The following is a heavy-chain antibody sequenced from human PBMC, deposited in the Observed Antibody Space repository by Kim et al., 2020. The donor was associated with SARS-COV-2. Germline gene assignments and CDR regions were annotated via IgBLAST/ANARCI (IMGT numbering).Heavy chain of an antibody. CDR2: ITPMLGKA. D-gene: IGHD2-15*01. CDR1: GGTFSSYA. Sequence: SVKVSCKASGGTFSSYAISWVRQAPGQGLEWMGEITPMLGKANYAQKFQDRVTITADTSTRTAYMEVRSLRSEDTAVYCCARTVVVTAASLLYYYGLDV. V-gene: IGHV1-69*10. J-gene: IGHJ6*01. CDR3: ARTVVVTAASLLYYYGLDV.